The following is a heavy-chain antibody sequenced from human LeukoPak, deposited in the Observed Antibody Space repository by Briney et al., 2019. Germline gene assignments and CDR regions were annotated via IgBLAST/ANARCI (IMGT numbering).Heavy chain of an antibody. J-gene: IGHJ4*02. V-gene: IGHV1-8*01. D-gene: IGHD2-2*01. CDR1: GYTFTSYD. CDR2: MNPNSGNT. CDR3: ARAEGEYCSSTSCYRRPPFLTHQKHYYFDY. Sequence: ASVKVSCKASGYTFTSYDINWVRQATGQGLEWMGWMNPNSGNTGYAQNFQGRVTMPRNTSISTAYMELSSLRSEDTAVYYCARAEGEYCSSTSCYRRPPFLTHQKHYYFDYWGQGTLVTVSS.